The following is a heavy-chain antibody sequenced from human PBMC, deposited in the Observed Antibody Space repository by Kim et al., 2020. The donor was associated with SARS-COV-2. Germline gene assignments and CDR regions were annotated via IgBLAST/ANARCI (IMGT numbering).Heavy chain of an antibody. CDR2: ISRNSSSI. CDR3: AKGCCRSTSCYIVS. Sequence: GGSLRLSCAASGFTFGDYAMHWVRQAPGKGLEWVSGISRNSSSIGYADSVKGRFTISRDNAKNSLYLQMNSLRAEDTALYYCAKGCCRSTSCYIVSWGQGTLVTVSS. V-gene: IGHV3-9*01. CDR1: GFTFGDYA. J-gene: IGHJ4*02. D-gene: IGHD2-2*02.